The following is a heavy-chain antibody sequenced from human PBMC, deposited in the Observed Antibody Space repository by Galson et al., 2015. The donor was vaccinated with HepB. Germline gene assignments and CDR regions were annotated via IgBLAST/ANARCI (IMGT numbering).Heavy chain of an antibody. CDR3: ARAGGRDYGDYGSALDY. V-gene: IGHV3-30*03. D-gene: IGHD4-17*01. CDR1: GFTFSSYG. Sequence: SLRLSCAASGFTFSSYGMHWVRQAPGKGLEWVAVISYDGSNKYYADSVKGRFTISRDNSKNTLYLQMNSLRAEDTAVYYCARAGGRDYGDYGSALDYWGQGTPVTVSS. CDR2: ISYDGSNK. J-gene: IGHJ4*02.